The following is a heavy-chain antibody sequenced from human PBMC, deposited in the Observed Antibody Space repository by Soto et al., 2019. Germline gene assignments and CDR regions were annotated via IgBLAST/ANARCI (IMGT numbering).Heavy chain of an antibody. J-gene: IGHJ4*02. Sequence: GWSLRLSCAASGFPFSNFEMSWVRQAPGKGLEWVSSIRSSVNSIYYSDSVKGRFTLSRDDAKNSLSLQMTSLRAEDTAVYYCAGGCCGSDPAYFDYWGQGALVTVSS. CDR1: GFPFSNFE. CDR3: AGGCCGSDPAYFDY. V-gene: IGHV3-48*03. CDR2: IRSSVNSI. D-gene: IGHD5-12*01.